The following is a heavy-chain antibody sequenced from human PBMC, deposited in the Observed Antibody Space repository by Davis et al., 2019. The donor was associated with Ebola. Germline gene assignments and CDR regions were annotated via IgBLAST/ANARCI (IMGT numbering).Heavy chain of an antibody. J-gene: IGHJ6*02. D-gene: IGHD4-11*01. CDR2: IRSKANSYAT. CDR3: SMTTVTTDV. CDR1: GFTFSNAW. Sequence: GESLKISCAASGFTFSNAWMSWVRQASGKGLEWVGRIRSKANSYATAYAASVKGRFTISRDDSKNTAYLQMNSLKTEDTAVYYCSMTTVTTDVWGQGTTVTVSS. V-gene: IGHV3-73*01.